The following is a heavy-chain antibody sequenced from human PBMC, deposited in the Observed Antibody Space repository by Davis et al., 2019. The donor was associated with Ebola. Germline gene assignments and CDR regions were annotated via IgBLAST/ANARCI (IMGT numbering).Heavy chain of an antibody. D-gene: IGHD6-6*01. CDR2: INAGNGNT. Sequence: AASVKVSCKASGYTFTSYAMHWVRQAPGQRLEWMGWINAGNGNTKYSQKFQGRVTITRDTSASTAYMELSSLRSEDTAVYYCARGSSKACYYYGMDVWGQGTTVTVSS. CDR3: ARGSSKACYYYGMDV. V-gene: IGHV1-3*01. J-gene: IGHJ6*02. CDR1: GYTFTSYA.